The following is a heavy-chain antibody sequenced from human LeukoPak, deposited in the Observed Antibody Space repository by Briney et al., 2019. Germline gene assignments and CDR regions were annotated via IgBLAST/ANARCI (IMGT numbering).Heavy chain of an antibody. Sequence: PGGSLRLSYAASGLTCSSYAMSWVRQAPGKGLEWVSAISGSGGSTYYADSVKGRFTISRDNSKNTLYLQMNSLRAEDTAVYYCAKDRGRPPANPASNWFDPWGQGTLVTVSS. CDR3: AKDRGRPPANPASNWFDP. D-gene: IGHD6-25*01. CDR1: GLTCSSYA. V-gene: IGHV3-23*01. CDR2: ISGSGGST. J-gene: IGHJ5*02.